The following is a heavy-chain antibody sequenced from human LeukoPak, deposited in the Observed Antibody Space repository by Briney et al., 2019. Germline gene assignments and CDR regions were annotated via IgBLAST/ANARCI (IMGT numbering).Heavy chain of an antibody. CDR3: ARPVESNHWDAFDI. D-gene: IGHD4-23*01. CDR1: GYRFTNHW. CDR2: IYPGDSDT. V-gene: IGHV5-51*01. J-gene: IGHJ3*02. Sequence: GESLKISCKASGYRFTNHWIGWVRQMPGKGLEWMGIIYPGDSDTRYSPSFQGQVTISADKSISTAYLQWSSLKASDTAMYYCARPVESNHWDAFDIWGQGTMVTVSS.